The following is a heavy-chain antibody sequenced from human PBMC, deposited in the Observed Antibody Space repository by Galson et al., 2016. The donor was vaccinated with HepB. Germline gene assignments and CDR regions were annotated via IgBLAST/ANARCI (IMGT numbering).Heavy chain of an antibody. Sequence: SLRLSCAASGFTVSSNHMGWVRQAPGKGLEWVSLIYSGGTTYYADSVKGRFTISRDNSKNTLYLQMNTLRTEDTAVYYCARQRNHDFWSAYRMHDPSDIWGQGTMVTVSS. V-gene: IGHV3-66*02. D-gene: IGHD3-3*01. CDR1: GFTVSSNH. CDR3: ARQRNHDFWSAYRMHDPSDI. CDR2: IYSGGTT. J-gene: IGHJ3*02.